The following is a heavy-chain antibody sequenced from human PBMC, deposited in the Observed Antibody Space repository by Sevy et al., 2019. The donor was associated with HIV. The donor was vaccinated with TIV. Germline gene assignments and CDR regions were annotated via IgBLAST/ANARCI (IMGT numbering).Heavy chain of an antibody. J-gene: IGHJ6*02. V-gene: IGHV3-23*01. CDR2: ISGSGGST. Sequence: GGSLRLSCAASGFTFSSYAMSWVRQAPGKGLEWVSAISGSGGSTYYEDSVKGRFTISRDNSKNTLYLQMNSLRAEDTAVYYCALLSNYASDYYYYGMDVWGQGTTVTVSS. D-gene: IGHD4-4*01. CDR1: GFTFSSYA. CDR3: ALLSNYASDYYYYGMDV.